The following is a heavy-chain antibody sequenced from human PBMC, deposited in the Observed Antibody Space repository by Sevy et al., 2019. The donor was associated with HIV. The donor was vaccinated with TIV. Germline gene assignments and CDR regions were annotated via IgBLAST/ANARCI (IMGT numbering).Heavy chain of an antibody. J-gene: IGHJ5*02. D-gene: IGHD2-2*01. Sequence: ASVKVSCKASGYTFTSYGISWVRQAPGQGLEWMGWISAYNGNTNYAQKLQGRVTMTTDTSTSTAYMELRSLGSDDTAVYYCARDTVVPAAIPWFDPWGQGTLVTVSS. V-gene: IGHV1-18*01. CDR2: ISAYNGNT. CDR3: ARDTVVPAAIPWFDP. CDR1: GYTFTSYG.